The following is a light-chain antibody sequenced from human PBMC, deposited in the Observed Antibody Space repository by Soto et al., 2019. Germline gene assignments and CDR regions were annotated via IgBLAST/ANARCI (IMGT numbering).Light chain of an antibody. CDR2: AVS. J-gene: IGLJ2*01. V-gene: IGLV2-14*01. CDR1: SSDVGGYNH. Sequence: QSALTQPASLSGSPGQSITISCTGTSSDVGGYNHVSWYQHSPGKAPKLILFAVSDRPSGVSHRFSGSKSGNTASLTISGLQADDEADYYCCSYTSLSTVVFGGGTKVTVL. CDR3: CSYTSLSTVV.